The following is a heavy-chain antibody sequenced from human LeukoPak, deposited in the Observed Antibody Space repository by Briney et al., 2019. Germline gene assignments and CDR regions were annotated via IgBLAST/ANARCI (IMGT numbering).Heavy chain of an antibody. CDR1: GGSISSYY. CDR2: IYTSGST. J-gene: IGHJ2*01. Sequence: SETLSLTCTVSGGSISSYYWSWIRQPAGKGLEWIGRIYTSGSTNYNPSLKSRVTMSVDTSKNQFSLKLSSVTAADTAVYYCARAYCGGDCSSRYFDLWGRGTLVTVSS. V-gene: IGHV4-4*07. CDR3: ARAYCGGDCSSRYFDL. D-gene: IGHD2-21*02.